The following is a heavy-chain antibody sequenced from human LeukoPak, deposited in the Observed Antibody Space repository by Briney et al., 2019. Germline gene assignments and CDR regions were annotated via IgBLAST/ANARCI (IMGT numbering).Heavy chain of an antibody. J-gene: IGHJ3*02. CDR1: GGSISSSSYY. CDR2: IYYSGST. D-gene: IGHD1-1*01. V-gene: IGHV4-39*07. CDR3: ARVPRLEPNPVAFDI. Sequence: SSETLSLTCTVSGGSISSSSYYWGWIRQPPGKGLEWIGSIYYSGSTYYNLSLKSRATISVDTTKNQFFLKLSSVTAANTAVYYCARVPRLEPNPVAFDIWGQGAMVTVSS.